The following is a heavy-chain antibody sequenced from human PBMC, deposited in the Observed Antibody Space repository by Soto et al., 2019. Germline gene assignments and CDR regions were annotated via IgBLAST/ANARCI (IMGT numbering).Heavy chain of an antibody. D-gene: IGHD6-6*01. CDR1: GGSISSSSYY. V-gene: IGHV4-39*01. Sequence: SETLSLTCTVSGGSISSSSYYWGWIRQPPGKGLEWIGSIYYSGSTYYNPSLKSRVTISVDTSKNQFSLKLSSVTAADTAVFFCLDSGIAARGGYYYYYYMDVWGKGTTVTVSS. CDR2: IYYSGST. CDR3: LDSGIAARGGYYYYYYMDV. J-gene: IGHJ6*03.